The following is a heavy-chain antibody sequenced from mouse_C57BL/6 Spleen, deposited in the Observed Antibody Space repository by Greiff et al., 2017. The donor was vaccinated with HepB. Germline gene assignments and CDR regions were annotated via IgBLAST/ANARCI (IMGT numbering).Heavy chain of an antibody. CDR1: GYTFTSYG. D-gene: IGHD2-4*01. CDR3: AGGDYDGASYYYAMDY. V-gene: IGHV1-81*01. CDR2: IYPRSGNT. Sequence: LVESGAELARPGASVKLSCKASGYTFTSYGISWVKQRTGQGLEWIGEIYPRSGNTYYNEKFKGKATLTADKSSSTAYMELRSLTSEDSAVYFCAGGDYDGASYYYAMDYWGQGTSVTVSS. J-gene: IGHJ4*01.